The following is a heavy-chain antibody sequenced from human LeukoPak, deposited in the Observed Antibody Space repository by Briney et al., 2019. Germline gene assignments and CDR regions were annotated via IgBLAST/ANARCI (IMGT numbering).Heavy chain of an antibody. CDR2: ISAYNGNT. V-gene: IGHV1-18*04. D-gene: IGHD3-10*01. CDR3: ARGDGENWFDP. J-gene: IGHJ5*02. CDR1: GYIFTSYV. Sequence: ASVNVSCKASGYIFTSYVISWVRQAAGQGLEGMGWISAYNGNTNYAQKLQGRVTMTTDTSTSTAYMELRSLRSDDTAVYYCARGDGENWFDPWGQGTLVTVSS.